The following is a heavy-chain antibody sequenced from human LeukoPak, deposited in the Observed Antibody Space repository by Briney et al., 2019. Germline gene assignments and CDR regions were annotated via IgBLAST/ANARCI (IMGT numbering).Heavy chain of an antibody. J-gene: IGHJ4*01. D-gene: IGHD1-14*01. CDR2: IGSDGDGT. Sequence: GGSLRLSCSASGFPFSTLGMHWVRQAPGKGLEHVSIIGSDGDGTYYADSVKDRFIISRDNSKNAVYLQMSSLRPEDTAVYYCVSPVFINFWGQGTLVTVSS. CDR1: GFPFSTLG. CDR3: VSPVFINF. V-gene: IGHV3-64D*06.